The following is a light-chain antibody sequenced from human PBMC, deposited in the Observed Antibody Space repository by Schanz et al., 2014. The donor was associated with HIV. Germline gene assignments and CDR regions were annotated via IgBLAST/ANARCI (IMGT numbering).Light chain of an antibody. J-gene: IGLJ2*01. CDR3: ASYAVINNFL. CDR1: SSDIG. V-gene: IGLV2-8*01. Sequence: QSALTQPPSASGSPGQSVAISCTGASSDIGVSWYQQYPGNAPKLMIFAVNRRTSGFPDRFSGAKSGNTAFLLFSGLQDEDEADYYCASYAVINNFLFGGGTHLTVL. CDR2: AVN.